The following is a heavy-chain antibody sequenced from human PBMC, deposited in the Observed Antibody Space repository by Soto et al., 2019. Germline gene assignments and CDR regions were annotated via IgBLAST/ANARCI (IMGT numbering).Heavy chain of an antibody. D-gene: IGHD3-10*01. CDR3: ARVPVLLWFGEFPEGNNWFDP. J-gene: IGHJ5*02. CDR1: GYTFTSYG. V-gene: IGHV1-18*01. CDR2: ISAYNGNT. Sequence: ASVKVSCKASGYTFTSYGISWVLQAPGQGLEWMGWISAYNGNTNYAQKLQGRVTMTTDTSTSTAYVELRSLRSDDTAVYYCARVPVLLWFGEFPEGNNWFDPWGQGTLVTVSS.